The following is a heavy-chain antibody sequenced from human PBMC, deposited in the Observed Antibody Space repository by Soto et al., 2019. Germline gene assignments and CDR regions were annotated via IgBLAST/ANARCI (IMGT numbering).Heavy chain of an antibody. V-gene: IGHV2-5*02. CDR3: AHRGSGYYLGDAFDI. Sequence: QITLKESGPTLVKPTQTLTLTCTFSGFSLSTSGVGVGWIRQPPGKALEWLALIYWDDDKRYSPSLKSRLTITKDTSKNQVVLTMTNMDPVDTATYYCAHRGSGYYLGDAFDIWGQGTMVTVSS. D-gene: IGHD3-22*01. CDR1: GFSLSTSGVG. J-gene: IGHJ3*02. CDR2: IYWDDDK.